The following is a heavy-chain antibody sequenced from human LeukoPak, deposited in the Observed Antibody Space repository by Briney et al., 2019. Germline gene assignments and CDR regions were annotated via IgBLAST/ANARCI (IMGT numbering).Heavy chain of an antibody. D-gene: IGHD4-17*01. V-gene: IGHV3-21*01. CDR1: GFTCSSYS. CDR2: ISSSSSYI. CDR3: ARENIFATVTFPPMDV. Sequence: GGSLRLXCAASGFTCSSYSMNWVRRAPGKGLESVSSISSSSSYIYYADSVKGRFTISRDNAKNSLYLQMNSLRAEDTAVYYCARENIFATVTFPPMDVWGKGTTVTVSS. J-gene: IGHJ6*03.